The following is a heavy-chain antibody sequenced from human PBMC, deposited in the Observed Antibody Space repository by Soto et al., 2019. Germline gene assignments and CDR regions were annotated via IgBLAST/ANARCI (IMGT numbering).Heavy chain of an antibody. Sequence: QVQLVQSGAEVKKPGASVKVSCKASGYTFTSYYMHWVRQAPGQGLEWMGIINPSGGSTSYAQKFQGRVTMTRDTSTSTVYMELSSLRSEDTAVYYCARPIAAAGPKYGMDVWGQGTTVTVSS. D-gene: IGHD6-13*01. CDR1: GYTFTSYY. CDR3: ARPIAAAGPKYGMDV. J-gene: IGHJ6*02. CDR2: INPSGGST. V-gene: IGHV1-46*01.